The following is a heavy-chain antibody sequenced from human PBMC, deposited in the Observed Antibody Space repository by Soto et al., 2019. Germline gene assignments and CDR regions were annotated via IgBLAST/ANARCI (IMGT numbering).Heavy chain of an antibody. Sequence: ASVKVSFKASGYTFTSYAMHWVRQAPGQRLEWMGGINAGNGNTKYSQKFQGRVTITMDTSPHTAYMELSSLRSDDTAGYYCAGDSEQVADIVATIPYYFDYWGQGTLVTVSS. CDR2: INAGNGNT. V-gene: IGHV1-3*01. CDR1: GYTFTSYA. CDR3: AGDSEQVADIVATIPYYFDY. J-gene: IGHJ4*02. D-gene: IGHD5-12*01.